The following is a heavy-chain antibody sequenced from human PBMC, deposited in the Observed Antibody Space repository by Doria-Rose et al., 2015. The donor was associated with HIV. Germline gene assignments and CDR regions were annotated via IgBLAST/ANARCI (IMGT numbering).Heavy chain of an antibody. D-gene: IGHD6-13*01. CDR3: ARIKSSRWYHKYYFDF. CDR1: GVSLSGPGMG. Sequence: QVQLVQSGPVLVKPTETLTLTCTVSGVSLSGPGMGVSWIRQPPGKALEWLANIFSDGERSYNTSLKSRLTISRGTSRSQVVLTMTDMDPVDTATYYCARIKSSRWYHKYYFDFWGQGTLVIVSA. CDR2: IFSDGER. J-gene: IGHJ4*02. V-gene: IGHV2-26*01.